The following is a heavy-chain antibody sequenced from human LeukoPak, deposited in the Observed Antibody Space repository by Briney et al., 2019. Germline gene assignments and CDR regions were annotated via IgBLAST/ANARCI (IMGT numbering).Heavy chain of an antibody. J-gene: IGHJ4*02. Sequence: SETLSLTCAVYGESFSGYFWSWIRQPPGKGLEWIGEINHSGSTNYNPSLKSRVTISVDTSKNQFSLRLSPVTAADTAVYYCARARYFDTSGYYYDFDYWGQGTLVTVFS. CDR2: INHSGST. CDR3: ARARYFDTSGYYYDFDY. CDR1: GESFSGYF. V-gene: IGHV4-34*01. D-gene: IGHD3-22*01.